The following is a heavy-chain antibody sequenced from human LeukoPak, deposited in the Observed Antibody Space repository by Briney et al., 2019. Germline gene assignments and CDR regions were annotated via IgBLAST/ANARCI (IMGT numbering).Heavy chain of an antibody. Sequence: SETLSLTCAVSGGSIRNDYWSWIRQPPGRGLEWIAYINYSGSTNYNPSLESRVTISVDTSKNLFSLKFTSVTAADTAVYYCARHRPGERRFDPWGQGTLVTVSS. CDR2: INYSGST. V-gene: IGHV4-59*08. D-gene: IGHD3-16*01. J-gene: IGHJ5*02. CDR3: ARHRPGERRFDP. CDR1: GGSIRNDY.